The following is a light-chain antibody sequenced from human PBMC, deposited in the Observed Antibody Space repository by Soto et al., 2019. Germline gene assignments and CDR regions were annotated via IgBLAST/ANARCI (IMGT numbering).Light chain of an antibody. CDR2: GAS. V-gene: IGKV3-20*01. Sequence: EIVLRQSPGTLSLSPGERATLSCRASQSVSSSYLAWYQQKPDQAPRLLIYGASSRATGIPDRFSGSGSGTDFTLTSSRLEPEDFAVYYCQQYGSSPRTFGPGTKVDIK. CDR3: QQYGSSPRT. CDR1: QSVSSSY. J-gene: IGKJ3*01.